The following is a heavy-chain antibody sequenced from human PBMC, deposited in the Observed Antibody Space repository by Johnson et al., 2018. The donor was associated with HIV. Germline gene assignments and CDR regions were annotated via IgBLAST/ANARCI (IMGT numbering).Heavy chain of an antibody. CDR1: GFTFDDYG. D-gene: IGHD5-24*01. Sequence: VQLVESGGGVVRPGGSLRLSCAASGFTFDDYGMSWVRQAPGKGLEWVSGINWNGGSTYYADSRKGRFTISRDNSKNTLYLQMNSLRAEDTAVYYCARACRDGYTCDAFDIWGQGTMVTVSS. V-gene: IGHV3-20*04. CDR3: ARACRDGYTCDAFDI. J-gene: IGHJ3*02. CDR2: INWNGGST.